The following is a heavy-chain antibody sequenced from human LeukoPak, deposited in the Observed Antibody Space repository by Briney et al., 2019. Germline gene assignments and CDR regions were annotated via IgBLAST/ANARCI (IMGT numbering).Heavy chain of an antibody. V-gene: IGHV1-69*13. CDR1: GGTFSSYA. CDR3: ARGQVIFGVVLPEFGFDY. CDR2: IIPIFGTA. J-gene: IGHJ4*02. D-gene: IGHD3-3*01. Sequence: ASVKVSCKASGGTFSSYAISWVRQAPGQGLERMGGIIPIFGTANYAQKFQGRVTITADESTSTAYMELSSLRSEDTAVYYCARGQVIFGVVLPEFGFDYWGQGTLVTVSS.